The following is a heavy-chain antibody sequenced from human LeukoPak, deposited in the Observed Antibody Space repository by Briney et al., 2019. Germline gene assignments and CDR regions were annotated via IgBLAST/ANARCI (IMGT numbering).Heavy chain of an antibody. J-gene: IGHJ4*02. V-gene: IGHV3-23*01. CDR1: GFTFSGYA. D-gene: IGHD3-10*01. CDR2: ISGGGGGT. Sequence: PGGSLRLSCAASGFTFSGYAMTWVRQAPGKGLEWVSAISGGGGGTYYADSVKGRFTISRDNSKNTLYLQMNSLRAEDTAVYYCAKEERLRTYYYGSVPDYWGQGTLVTVSS. CDR3: AKEERLRTYYYGSVPDY.